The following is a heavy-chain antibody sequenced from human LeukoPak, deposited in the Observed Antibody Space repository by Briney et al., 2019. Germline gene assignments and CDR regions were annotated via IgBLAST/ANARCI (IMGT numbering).Heavy chain of an antibody. V-gene: IGHV4-38-2*02. CDR2: IYHSGST. Sequence: SETLSLTCTVSGYSISSGYYWGWIRQPPGKGLEWIGSIYHSGSTYYNPSLKSRVTISVDTSKNQFSLKLSSVTVADTAVYYCARGRCSSTSCYGERGYYYYYYMDVWGKGTTVTVSS. CDR3: ARGRCSSTSCYGERGYYYYYYMDV. CDR1: GYSISSGYY. J-gene: IGHJ6*03. D-gene: IGHD2-2*01.